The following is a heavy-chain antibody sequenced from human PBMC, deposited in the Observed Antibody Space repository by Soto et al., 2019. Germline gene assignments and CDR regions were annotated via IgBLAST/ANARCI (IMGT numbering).Heavy chain of an antibody. CDR1: GYSFAGYC. V-gene: IGHV5-10-1*01. Sequence: PWESLPISCNGSGYSFAGYCITWVRQKPGKGLEWMGRIDPSDSQTYYSPSFRGHVTISATKSITTVFLQWSSLRASDTAMYYCARQTYGYDKGPNSQDYFDRWGKGTLATVSA. CDR3: ARQTYGYDKGPNSQDYFDR. D-gene: IGHD5-12*01. CDR2: IDPSDSQT. J-gene: IGHJ4*02.